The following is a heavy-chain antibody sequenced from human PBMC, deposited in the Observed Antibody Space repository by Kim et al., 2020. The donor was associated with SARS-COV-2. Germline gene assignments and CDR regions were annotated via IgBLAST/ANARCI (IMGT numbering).Heavy chain of an antibody. D-gene: IGHD2-15*01. J-gene: IGHJ6*02. V-gene: IGHV3-33*06. Sequence: KGRFTLSRDNSKNTLYLQMNSLRDEDTAVYFCAKDQGGYCSGGSCSNGMDVWGQGTTVTVSS. CDR3: AKDQGGYCSGGSCSNGMDV.